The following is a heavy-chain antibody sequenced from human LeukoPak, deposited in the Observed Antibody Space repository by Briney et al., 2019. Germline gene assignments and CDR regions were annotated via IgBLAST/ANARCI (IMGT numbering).Heavy chain of an antibody. D-gene: IGHD3-10*01. CDR2: ISDDGSNK. CDR3: AKDRGPVRAEYFHH. Sequence: PGGSLRLSCGVSGFTFRSYAFHWVRQAPGKGLEWVAVISDDGSNKEYADSVKGRFTISRDNSKNTVFLQMNSLRVADTAVYCCAKDRGPVRAEYFHHWGQGTLVIVSS. V-gene: IGHV3-30*18. J-gene: IGHJ1*01. CDR1: GFTFRSYA.